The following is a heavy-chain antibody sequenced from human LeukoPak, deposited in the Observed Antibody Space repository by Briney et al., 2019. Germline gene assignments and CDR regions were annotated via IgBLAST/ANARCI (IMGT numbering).Heavy chain of an antibody. Sequence: PGGSLRLSCAASGFAFSNFAMHWVRQAPGKGLEWVAVTLHDENNKYNTDIVKGRFTISRDNSRNTLYLQMNSLRAEDTAIYYCARDKPSRSDVFDIWGQGTLVIVSS. J-gene: IGHJ3*02. CDR1: GFAFSNFA. CDR2: TLHDENNK. V-gene: IGHV3-30-3*01. CDR3: ARDKPSRSDVFDI.